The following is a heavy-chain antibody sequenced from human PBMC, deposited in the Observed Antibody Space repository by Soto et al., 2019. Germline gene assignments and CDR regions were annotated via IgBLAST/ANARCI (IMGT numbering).Heavy chain of an antibody. CDR1: GGSIISSNW. J-gene: IGHJ4*02. D-gene: IGHD3-3*01. CDR3: ARVTRAVGV. CDR2: IYYSGRT. Sequence: PSETLSLTCSVSGGSIISSNWWTWIRQPPGKGLEWIGYIYYSGRTNYNPSLKSRVTISVDTSKNQFSLKLSSVTAADTAVYYCARVTRAVGVWGQGTLVTVSS. V-gene: IGHV4-59*01.